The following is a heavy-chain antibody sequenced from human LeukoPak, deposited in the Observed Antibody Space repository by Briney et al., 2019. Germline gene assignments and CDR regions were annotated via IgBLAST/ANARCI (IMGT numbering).Heavy chain of an antibody. CDR2: ISGSGHDI. CDR3: AREGNYYDSSGPVFDAFDI. J-gene: IGHJ3*02. CDR1: GFTFSDSY. D-gene: IGHD3-22*01. V-gene: IGHV3-11*04. Sequence: GGSLRLSCAASGFTFSDSYMTWVRQAPGKGVEWAAYISGSGHDINYSESAKGRFTISRDNAKNSLYLQMSSLRVEDTAVYYCAREGNYYDSSGPVFDAFDIWGQGTMVTVSS.